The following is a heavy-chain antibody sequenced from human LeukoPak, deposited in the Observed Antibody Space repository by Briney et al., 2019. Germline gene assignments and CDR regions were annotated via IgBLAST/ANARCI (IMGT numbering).Heavy chain of an antibody. V-gene: IGHV1-2*02. CDR1: GYTFTGYY. J-gene: IGHJ6*03. CDR2: INPNSGGT. Sequence: ASVKVSCKASGYTFTGYYMHWVRQAPGQGLEWMGWINPNSGGTNYAQKFQGRVTMTRDTSISTAYMELSRLRSDDTAVYYCARGDHRGYSGYDYNPAYYYYYMDVWGKGTTVTVSS. CDR3: ARGDHRGYSGYDYNPAYYYYYMDV. D-gene: IGHD5-12*01.